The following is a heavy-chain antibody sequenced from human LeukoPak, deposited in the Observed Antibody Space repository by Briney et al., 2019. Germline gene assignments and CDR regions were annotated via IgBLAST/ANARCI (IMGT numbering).Heavy chain of an antibody. D-gene: IGHD3-9*01. CDR1: GGSFSNYH. CDR3: ALLVSPGWFDP. Sequence: SETLSLTCAVYGGSFSNYHWNWIRQTPAKGMEWIGEVNESGGTNISPSLRSRVILSVDTSKNQFSLKLSSVTAADTAMFYCALLVSPGWFDPWGQGTLVTVSS. J-gene: IGHJ5*02. V-gene: IGHV4-34*01. CDR2: VNESGGT.